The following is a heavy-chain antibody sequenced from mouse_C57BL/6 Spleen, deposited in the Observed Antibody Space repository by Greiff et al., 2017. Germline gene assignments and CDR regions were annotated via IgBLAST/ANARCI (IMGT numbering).Heavy chain of an antibody. J-gene: IGHJ1*03. CDR2: IDPSDSYT. CDR1: GYTFTSYW. D-gene: IGHD1-1*01. Sequence: QVQLKQPGAELVRPGTSVKLSCKASGYTFTSYWMHWVKQRPGQGLEWIGVIDPSDSYTNYNQKFKGKATLTVDTSSSTAYMQLSSLTSEDSAVYYCARPITTVVATKYFDVWGTGTTVTVSS. V-gene: IGHV1-59*01. CDR3: ARPITTVVATKYFDV.